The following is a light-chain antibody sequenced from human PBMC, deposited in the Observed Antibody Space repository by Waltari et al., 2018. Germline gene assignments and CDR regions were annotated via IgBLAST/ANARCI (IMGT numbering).Light chain of an antibody. CDR3: QQHKAYPYT. CDR2: KAS. J-gene: IGKJ2*01. CDR1: PSISNY. Sequence: DIQMTQSPSTLSASVGDRVTIPCRASPSISNYLAWYQQKPGEAPNLLIYKASVLERGVPSRFSGSGSVTDFTLTISSLQPDDFATYYCQQHKAYPYTFGQGTKLVIK. V-gene: IGKV1-5*03.